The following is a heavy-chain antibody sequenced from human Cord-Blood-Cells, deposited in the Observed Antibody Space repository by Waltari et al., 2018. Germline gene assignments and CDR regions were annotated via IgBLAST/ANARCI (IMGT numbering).Heavy chain of an antibody. V-gene: IGHV1-24*01. J-gene: IGHJ4*02. CDR1: GYTLTDLS. Sequence: QVQLVQSGAEVTKPGASVKVSCKVSGYTLTDLSMHWVRQAHGKGLEWWGGFDPEDGETIYAQKFQGRVTMTEDTSTDTAYMELSSLRSEDTAVYYCATRSGSSSERGDYWGQGTLVTVSS. D-gene: IGHD6-6*01. CDR2: FDPEDGET. CDR3: ATRSGSSSERGDY.